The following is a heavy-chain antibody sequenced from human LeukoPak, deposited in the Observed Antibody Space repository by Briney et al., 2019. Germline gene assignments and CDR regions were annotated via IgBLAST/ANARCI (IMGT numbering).Heavy chain of an antibody. D-gene: IGHD6-19*01. Sequence: NPSETLSLTCAAYGGSFSGYYWSWIRQPPGKGLEWIGEINHSGSTNYNPSLKSRVTISVDTSKNQFSLKLSSVTAADTAVYYCARGRAVAGTFDYWGQGTLVTVSS. V-gene: IGHV4-34*01. CDR3: ARGRAVAGTFDY. CDR1: GGSFSGYY. J-gene: IGHJ4*02. CDR2: INHSGST.